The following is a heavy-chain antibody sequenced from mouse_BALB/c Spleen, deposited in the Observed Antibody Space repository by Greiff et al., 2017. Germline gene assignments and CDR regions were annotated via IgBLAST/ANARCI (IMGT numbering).Heavy chain of an antibody. V-gene: IGHV1-4*01. CDR2: INPSSGYT. J-gene: IGHJ2*01. CDR3: ARAYYYGISYVTFDY. CDR1: GYTFTSYT. Sequence: VKLQESGAELARPGASVKMSCKASGYTFTSYTMHWVKQRPGQGLEWIGYINPSSGYTNYNQKFKDKATLTADKSSSTAYMQLSSLTSEDSAVYYCARAYYYGISYVTFDYWGQGTTLTVSS. D-gene: IGHD1-1*01.